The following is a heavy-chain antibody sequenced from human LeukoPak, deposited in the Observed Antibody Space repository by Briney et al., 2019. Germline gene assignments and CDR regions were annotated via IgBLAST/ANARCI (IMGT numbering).Heavy chain of an antibody. J-gene: IGHJ4*02. D-gene: IGHD3-10*01. CDR1: GNTFTSFH. Sequence: GASVKVSCKASGNTFTSFHIHWVRQAPGQGLEYMGIIKVYGDTTIYAQRFQGRITMTRDTSTSTVYMELSSLNSEDTAVHYCARSMIRGATYYFDYWGQGTLVTVSS. V-gene: IGHV1-46*01. CDR2: IKVYGDTT. CDR3: ARSMIRGATYYFDY.